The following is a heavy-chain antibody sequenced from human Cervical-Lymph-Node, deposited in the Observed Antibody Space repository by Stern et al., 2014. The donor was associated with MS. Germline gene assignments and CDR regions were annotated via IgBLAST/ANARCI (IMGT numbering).Heavy chain of an antibody. D-gene: IGHD5-24*01. J-gene: IGHJ6*02. CDR1: GGSMSSGTYF. CDR2: VYTTGNT. V-gene: IGHV4-61*02. CDR3: ARALARWLENDYYSYYGMDV. Sequence: QVQLQESGPGLVKPSQTLSLTCTVSGGSMSSGTYFWNWIRQPAGKELEWIGHVYTTGNTNYNPSLKSRVSISLDKSKNLFSLKLTSVTAADTAVYFCARALARWLENDYYSYYGMDVWGQGTTVTVSS.